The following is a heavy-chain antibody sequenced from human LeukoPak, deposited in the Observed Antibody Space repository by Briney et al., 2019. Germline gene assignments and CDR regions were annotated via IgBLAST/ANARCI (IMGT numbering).Heavy chain of an antibody. J-gene: IGHJ6*03. Sequence: SETLSLTCTVYGGSISSGSYYWSWIRQTAGKGLEWIGRIYTSGSTNYNPSLKSRVTISVDTSKNQFSLKLSSVTAADTAVYYCARTGDLSRYYYYYMDVWGKGTTVTVSS. CDR1: GGSISSGSYY. D-gene: IGHD7-27*01. CDR3: ARTGDLSRYYYYYMDV. V-gene: IGHV4-61*02. CDR2: IYTSGST.